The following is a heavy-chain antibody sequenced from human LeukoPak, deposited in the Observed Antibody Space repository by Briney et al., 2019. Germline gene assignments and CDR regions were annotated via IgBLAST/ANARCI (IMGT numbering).Heavy chain of an antibody. Sequence: SETLSPTCTVSGGSISRGGYYCSWIRQHPGKGLEWIGYIYYSGSTYYNPSLKSRVTISVDTSKNQFSLKLSSVTAADTAVYYCAREQRMVRGVITLDYWGQGTLVTVYS. CDR3: AREQRMVRGVITLDY. V-gene: IGHV4-31*03. D-gene: IGHD3-10*01. J-gene: IGHJ4*02. CDR2: IYYSGST. CDR1: GGSISRGGYY.